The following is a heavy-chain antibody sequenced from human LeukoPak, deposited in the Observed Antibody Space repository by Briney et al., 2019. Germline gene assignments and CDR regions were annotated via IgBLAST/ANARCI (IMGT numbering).Heavy chain of an antibody. J-gene: IGHJ4*02. CDR1: GGSITSYY. CDR3: ASRKLGNDY. V-gene: IGHV4-59*01. Sequence: SETLSRTCTVSGGSITSYYWSWIRQPPGKGLEWIGNIYYSGITNYNPSLKSRVTISADTSKNQFSLNLSSVTAADTAVYYCASRKLGNDYWGQGTLVTVSS. CDR2: IYYSGIT. D-gene: IGHD7-27*01.